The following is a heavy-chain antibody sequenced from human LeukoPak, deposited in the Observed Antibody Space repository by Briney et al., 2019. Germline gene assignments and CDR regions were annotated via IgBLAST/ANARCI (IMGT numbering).Heavy chain of an antibody. D-gene: IGHD3-10*01. CDR1: GFTFSSYA. Sequence: PGGSLRLSCAASGFTFSSYAMSWVRQAPGRGLEWVSAISGSGGSTYYADSVKGRFTISRDNSKNTLYLQMNSLRAEDTAVYYCAKDRGLYGSGSYSGYWGQGTLVTVSS. CDR3: AKDRGLYGSGSYSGY. CDR2: ISGSGGST. V-gene: IGHV3-23*01. J-gene: IGHJ4*02.